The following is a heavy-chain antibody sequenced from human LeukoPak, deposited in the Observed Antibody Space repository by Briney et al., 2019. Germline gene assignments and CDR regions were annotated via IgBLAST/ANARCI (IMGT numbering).Heavy chain of an antibody. D-gene: IGHD1-7*01. CDR1: GYTFTSYY. J-gene: IGHJ5*02. V-gene: IGHV1-46*01. CDR3: ARDNYAGANWFDP. Sequence: GASVKVSCKASGYTFTSYYMHWVRQAPGQGLEWMGIINPSGGSTSYAQKFQGRVTMTRDMSTSTAYMELSSLRSEDKAVYCSARDNYAGANWFDPWGQGTLVTVSS. CDR2: INPSGGST.